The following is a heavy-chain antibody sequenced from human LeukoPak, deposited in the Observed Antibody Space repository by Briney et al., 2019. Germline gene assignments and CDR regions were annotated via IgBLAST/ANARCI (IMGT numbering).Heavy chain of an antibody. CDR2: ISRSGSTI. CDR1: GFTFSSYE. D-gene: IGHD2-8*01. CDR3: ARGLINGP. V-gene: IGHV3-48*03. J-gene: IGHJ5*02. Sequence: GGSLRLSCAASGFTFSSYEMNWVRQAPGKGLEWVSYISRSGSTIYYADSVKGRFTISRDNAKNSLYLQMNSLRAQDTAAYYCARGLINGPWGQGTLVTVSS.